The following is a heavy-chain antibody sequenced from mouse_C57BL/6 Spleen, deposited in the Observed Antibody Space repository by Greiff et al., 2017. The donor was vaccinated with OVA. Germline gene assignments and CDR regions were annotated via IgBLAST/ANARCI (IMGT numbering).Heavy chain of an antibody. D-gene: IGHD2-4*01. CDR2: INPNYGTT. V-gene: IGHV1-39*01. J-gene: IGHJ3*01. CDR1: GYSFTDYN. Sequence: VQLQQSGPELVKPGASVKISCKASGYSFTDYNMNWVKQSNGKSLEWIGVINPNYGTTSYNQKVKGKATLTVDQSSSTAYMQLNILTSEDSAVYYCGRTSYYDQAWCAYWGQGTLVTVSA. CDR3: GRTSYYDQAWCAY.